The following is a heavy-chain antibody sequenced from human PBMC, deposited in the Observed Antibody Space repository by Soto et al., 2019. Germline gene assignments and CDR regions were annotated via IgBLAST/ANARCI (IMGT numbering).Heavy chain of an antibody. CDR1: GFTFSSYA. CDR2: ISGSGGST. CDR3: ARILGYCTNGVCPRGYSYGDLKIPGCAYFDY. Sequence: GSLRLSCAASGFTFSSYAMSWVRQAPGKGLEWVSAISGSGGSTYYADSVKGRFTISRDNSKNTLYLQMNSLRAEDTAVYYCARILGYCTNGVCPRGYSYGDLKIPGCAYFDYWGQGTLVTVSS. D-gene: IGHD2-8*01. J-gene: IGHJ4*02. V-gene: IGHV3-23*01.